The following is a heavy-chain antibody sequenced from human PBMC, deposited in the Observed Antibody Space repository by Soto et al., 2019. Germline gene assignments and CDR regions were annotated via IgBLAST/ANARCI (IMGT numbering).Heavy chain of an antibody. CDR2: ISPTNDI. Sequence: GGSLRLSSAASGFPFGSCTMHRVRQAPGKGLEWLSYISPTNDIYYADSVRGRFTVSRDNAENSLHPQMNSLRAEDTAVYYCARDGIGDSPGDAFDIWGQGTMVTVSS. D-gene: IGHD5-12*01. V-gene: IGHV3-48*01. CDR1: GFPFGSCT. J-gene: IGHJ3*02. CDR3: ARDGIGDSPGDAFDI.